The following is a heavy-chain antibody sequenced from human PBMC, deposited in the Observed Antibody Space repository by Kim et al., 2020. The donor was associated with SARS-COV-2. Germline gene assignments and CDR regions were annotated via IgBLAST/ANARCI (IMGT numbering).Heavy chain of an antibody. J-gene: IGHJ4*02. Sequence: QKFQGRVTMTRETSISTAYMELSRLRSDDTAVYYCARILGYCSGGSCSDYWGQGTLVTVSS. V-gene: IGHV1-2*02. CDR3: ARILGYCSGGSCSDY. D-gene: IGHD2-15*01.